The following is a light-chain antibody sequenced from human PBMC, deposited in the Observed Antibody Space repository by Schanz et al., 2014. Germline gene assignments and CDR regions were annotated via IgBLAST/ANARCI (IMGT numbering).Light chain of an antibody. Sequence: QSVLTQPASVSGSPGQSITISCTGTSSDVGSYKLVSWYQQHPGKAPKLMIYEGSKRPSGVSNRFSGSKSGNTASLTISGLQVEDEAHYYCCTYAGTIPVVFGTGTKLT. CDR3: CTYAGTIPVV. V-gene: IGLV2-23*01. J-gene: IGLJ2*01. CDR1: SSDVGSYKL. CDR2: EGS.